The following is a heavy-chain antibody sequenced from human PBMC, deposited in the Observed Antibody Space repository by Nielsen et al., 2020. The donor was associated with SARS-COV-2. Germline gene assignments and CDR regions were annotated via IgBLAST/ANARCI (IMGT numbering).Heavy chain of an antibody. CDR1: GFTFSSYG. CDR3: ARDWRAVADKGGMDV. Sequence: GESLKISCAASGFTFSSYGMHWVRQAPGKGLEWVAVISYDGSNKYYADSVKGRFTISRDNSKNTLYLQMSSLRAEDTAVYYCARDWRAVADKGGMDVWGQGTTVTVSS. J-gene: IGHJ6*02. D-gene: IGHD6-19*01. CDR2: ISYDGSNK. V-gene: IGHV3-30*03.